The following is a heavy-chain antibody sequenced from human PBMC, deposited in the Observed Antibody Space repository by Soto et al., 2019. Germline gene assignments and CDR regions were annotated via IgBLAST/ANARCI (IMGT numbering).Heavy chain of an antibody. D-gene: IGHD3-10*01. V-gene: IGHV3-23*01. CDR3: AKGRTSGSLYSYSDR. J-gene: IGHJ4*02. CDR1: GFTFNTHA. CDR2: ISGSGDVT. Sequence: PGGSLRLSCAASGFTFNTHAMTWVRQAPGKGLEWVSIISGSGDVTYFADSVKGRFAISRDNFKNTLYLQMNSLRVEDTAIYFCAKGRTSGSLYSYSDRWGQGTRVTVAS.